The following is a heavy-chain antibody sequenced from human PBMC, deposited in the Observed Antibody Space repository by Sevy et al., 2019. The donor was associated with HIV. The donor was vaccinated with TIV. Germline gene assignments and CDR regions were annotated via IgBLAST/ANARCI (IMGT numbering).Heavy chain of an antibody. CDR1: GFTFSSYS. CDR3: ARGRIAVAVL. J-gene: IGHJ4*02. Sequence: GGSLRLSCAASGFTFSSYSMNWVRQAPGKGLEWVSYISSSSTIYYADYVKGRFTISRDNAKNSLYLQMNSLRAEDTAVYYCARGRIAVAVLWGQGTLVTVSS. CDR2: ISSSSTI. D-gene: IGHD6-19*01. V-gene: IGHV3-48*01.